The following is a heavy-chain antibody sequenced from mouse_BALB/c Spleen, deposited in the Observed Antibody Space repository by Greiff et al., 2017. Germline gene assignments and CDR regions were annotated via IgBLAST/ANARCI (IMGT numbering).Heavy chain of an antibody. V-gene: IGHV14-3*02. CDR3: ARDGRAYYRYLAY. CDR2: IDPANGNT. J-gene: IGHJ3*01. CDR1: GFNIKDTY. D-gene: IGHD2-14*01. Sequence: VQLQQSGAELVKPGASVKLSCTASGFNIKDTYMHWVKQRPEQGLEWIGRIDPANGNTKYDPKFQGKATITADTSSNTAYLQLSSLTSEDTAVYYCARDGRAYYRYLAYWGQGTLVTVSA.